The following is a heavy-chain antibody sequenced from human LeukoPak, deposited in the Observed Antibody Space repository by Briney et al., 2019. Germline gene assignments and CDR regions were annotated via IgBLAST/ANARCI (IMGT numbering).Heavy chain of an antibody. CDR3: ARHEYSGSYYGLSWFDP. CDR1: GGSISSSGYY. Sequence: SETLSLTCTASGGSISSSGYYWGWIRQPPGKGLEWIASIYYSGSTYYNPSLKSRVTISVDTSKNQLSLKLSSLTAADTAVYYCARHEYSGSYYGLSWFDPWGQGTLVAVSS. J-gene: IGHJ5*02. CDR2: IYYSGST. V-gene: IGHV4-39*01. D-gene: IGHD1-26*01.